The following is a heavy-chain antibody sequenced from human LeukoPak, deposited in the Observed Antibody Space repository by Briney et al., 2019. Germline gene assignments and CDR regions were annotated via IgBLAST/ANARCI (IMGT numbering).Heavy chain of an antibody. Sequence: PGGSLRLSCAASGFTFSDYYMSWIRQAPGKGLEWVSYISSSGSTIYYADSVKGRFTISRDNAKNSLYLQMNSLRAEDTAVYYCARDASADWSIRGHFDYWGQGTLVTVSS. V-gene: IGHV3-11*01. CDR2: ISSSGSTI. J-gene: IGHJ4*02. CDR1: GFTFSDYY. CDR3: ARDASADWSIRGHFDY. D-gene: IGHD3-9*01.